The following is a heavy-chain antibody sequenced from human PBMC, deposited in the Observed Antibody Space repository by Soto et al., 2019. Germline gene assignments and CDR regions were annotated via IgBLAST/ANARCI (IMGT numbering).Heavy chain of an antibody. CDR3: ARQSTERLYLTNWFDP. CDR2: IYYSGST. Sequence: SETLSVTCTVSGDSISSSSYYWGWISQPPGKGLEWIGSIYYSGSTYYNPSLKSRVTISVDTSKNQFSLKLSSVTAADTAVYYCARQSTERLYLTNWFDPWGQRTLVTVSS. V-gene: IGHV4-39*01. CDR1: GDSISSSSYY. D-gene: IGHD2-8*01. J-gene: IGHJ5*02.